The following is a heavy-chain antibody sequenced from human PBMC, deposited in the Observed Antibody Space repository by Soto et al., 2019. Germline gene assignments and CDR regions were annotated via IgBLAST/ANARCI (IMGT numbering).Heavy chain of an antibody. CDR3: ARRVCTNGLGYAVLDY. CDR2: TSAYDSRT. CDR1: GYTFSNYG. D-gene: IGHD2-8*01. J-gene: IGHJ4*02. Sequence: QVQLVQSGTEVKKPGASVKVSCKASGYTFSNYGISWVRQAPGQGLEWMGWTSAYDSRTNNAKNFQGRITMTTDTSTSKVYMELRSLRSDDTAIYYCARRVCTNGLGYAVLDYWGQGTLVTVSS. V-gene: IGHV1-18*04.